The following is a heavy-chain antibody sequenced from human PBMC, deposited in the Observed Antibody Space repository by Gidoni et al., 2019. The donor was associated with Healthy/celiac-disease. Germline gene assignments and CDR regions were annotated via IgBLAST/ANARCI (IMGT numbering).Heavy chain of an antibody. Sequence: QVQLVQSGAEVKKPGSSVKVSCKASGGTFSSYAISWVRQAPGQGLEWMGGIIPIFGTANYAQKFQGRVTITADKSTSTAYMELSSLRSEDTAVYYCAISVMGLRNGYYYYYGMDVWGQGTTVTVSS. J-gene: IGHJ6*02. CDR1: GGTFSSYA. CDR3: AISVMGLRNGYYYYYGMDV. CDR2: IIPIFGTA. V-gene: IGHV1-69*06. D-gene: IGHD2-8*01.